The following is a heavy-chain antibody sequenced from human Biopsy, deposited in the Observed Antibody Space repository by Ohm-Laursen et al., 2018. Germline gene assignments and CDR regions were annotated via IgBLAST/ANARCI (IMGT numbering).Heavy chain of an antibody. V-gene: IGHV1-2*02. Sequence: SSVKVSCKASGYTFTPYYIHWMRQAPGQGLEWMGWINPNSDDTNYAQKFQGRVTMTTDTSINAAYMELSRLRSDDTAVYYCARAQMIFGGGDGLAVWGQGTTVVVSS. CDR3: ARAQMIFGGGDGLAV. D-gene: IGHD3/OR15-3a*01. CDR1: GYTFTPYY. CDR2: INPNSDDT. J-gene: IGHJ6*02.